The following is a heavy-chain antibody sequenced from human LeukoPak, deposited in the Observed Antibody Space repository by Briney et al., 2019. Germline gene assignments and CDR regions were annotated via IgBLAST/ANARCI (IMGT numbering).Heavy chain of an antibody. CDR3: ARARYVRVPFDY. D-gene: IGHD2/OR15-2a*01. CDR1: GFTFSSYW. J-gene: IGHJ4*02. CDR2: IKQDGSEK. V-gene: IGHV3-7*01. Sequence: RGSLRLSCAASGFTFSSYWMNWVRQAPGKGLEWVANIKQDGSEKYYVDSVKGRFTISRDNAKNSVYLQMNSLRAEDTAVYYCARARYVRVPFDYWGQGTLVTVSS.